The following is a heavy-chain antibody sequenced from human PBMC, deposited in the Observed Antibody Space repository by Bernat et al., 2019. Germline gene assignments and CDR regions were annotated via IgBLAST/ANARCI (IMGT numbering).Heavy chain of an antibody. CDR3: AKDHAGFDP. V-gene: IGHV3-30*18. J-gene: IGHJ5*02. CDR2: ISYDGSNK. Sequence: VQLVESGGGLVKPGGSLRLSCAASGFTFSSYGMHWVRQAPGKGLEWVAVISYDGSNKYYADSVKGRFTISRDNSKNTLYLQMNSLRAEDTAVYYCAKDHAGFDPWGQGTLVTVSS. CDR1: GFTFSSYG.